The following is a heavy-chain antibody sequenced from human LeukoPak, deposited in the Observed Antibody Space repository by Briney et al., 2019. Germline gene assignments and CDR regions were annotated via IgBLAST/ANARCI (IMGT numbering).Heavy chain of an antibody. CDR2: IRYDGSDK. CDR3: AKRADYYDSSRALYDAFDL. CDR1: GFIIRTYG. D-gene: IGHD3-16*01. J-gene: IGHJ3*01. V-gene: IGHV3-30*02. Sequence: GGALRLSWAASGFIIRTYGLQWVRQAPGKGLEGVTFIRYDGSDKYYADSVKGRFTISRDNSKNTLFLQMNSLRVEDTAVYYCAKRADYYDSSRALYDAFDLWGQGTMVTVSS.